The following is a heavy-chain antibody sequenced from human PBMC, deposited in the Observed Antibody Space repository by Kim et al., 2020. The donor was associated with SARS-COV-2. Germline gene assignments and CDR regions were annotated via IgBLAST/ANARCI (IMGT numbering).Heavy chain of an antibody. D-gene: IGHD3-16*01. Sequence: SETLSLTCAVYVGSFSDYYWSWIRQPPGKGLEWIGDVNHIGSTNYIPSLKSRLTMSVDTSKNQFSLKLSSVTAADTAVYYCARRRFSRGSYNYYMDVWG. CDR3: ARRRFSRGSYNYYMDV. V-gene: IGHV4-34*01. CDR2: VNHIGST. J-gene: IGHJ6*03. CDR1: VGSFSDYY.